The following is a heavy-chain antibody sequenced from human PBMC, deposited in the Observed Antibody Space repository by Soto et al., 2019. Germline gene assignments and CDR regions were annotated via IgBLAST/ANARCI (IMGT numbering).Heavy chain of an antibody. CDR3: ARDLWGYCGADCYPLDV. CDR2: MYNTGST. J-gene: IGHJ6*02. Sequence: PSETLSLTCTVSGGSISSYYCSWIRQPPGKGLEWIGYMYNTGSTIYNPSLKSRVTISVDTSKNQFSLKLNSVTAADTAVYYCARDLWGYCGADCYPLDVWGQGTTVTVSS. D-gene: IGHD2-21*02. CDR1: GGSISSYY. V-gene: IGHV4-59*01.